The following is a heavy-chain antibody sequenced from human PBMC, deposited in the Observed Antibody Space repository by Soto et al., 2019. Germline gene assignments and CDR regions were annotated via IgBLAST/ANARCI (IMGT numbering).Heavy chain of an antibody. J-gene: IGHJ4*02. Sequence: ASVKVSCKASGYTFTIYGISWVRQAPGQGLEWMGWISAYNGNTNYAQKLQGRVTMTTDTSTSTAYMELRSLRSDDTAVYYCARDAYCGGDCYSKGTFDYWGQGTLVTVSP. CDR2: ISAYNGNT. V-gene: IGHV1-18*01. D-gene: IGHD2-21*02. CDR1: GYTFTIYG. CDR3: ARDAYCGGDCYSKGTFDY.